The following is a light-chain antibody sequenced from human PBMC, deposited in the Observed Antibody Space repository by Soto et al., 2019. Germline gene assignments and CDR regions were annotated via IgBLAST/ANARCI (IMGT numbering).Light chain of an antibody. CDR3: SSYTSSGTWVV. CDR1: SSDIGSYNR. CDR2: EVS. V-gene: IGLV2-18*02. J-gene: IGLJ2*01. Sequence: QSALTQPPSVSGSPGQPVTISCTGTSSDIGSYNRVSWYQQPPGTAPKLMIYEVSNRPSGVPDRFSGSKSGNTASLTISGLQAEDEADYYCSSYTSSGTWVVFGGGTKVTVL.